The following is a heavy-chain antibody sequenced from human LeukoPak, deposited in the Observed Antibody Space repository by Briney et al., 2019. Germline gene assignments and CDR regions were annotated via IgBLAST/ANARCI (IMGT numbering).Heavy chain of an antibody. J-gene: IGHJ4*02. V-gene: IGHV3-23*01. Sequence: PGGSLRLSCAASGFTFSSYAMSWVRQAPGQGLEWVSTISGSGGSTYYADSVKGRFTISRDNSKNTLYLQMNSLRAEDTAVYYCAKDGYSSGWYDYWGQGTLVTVSS. CDR3: AKDGYSSGWYDY. CDR1: GFTFSSYA. D-gene: IGHD6-19*01. CDR2: ISGSGGST.